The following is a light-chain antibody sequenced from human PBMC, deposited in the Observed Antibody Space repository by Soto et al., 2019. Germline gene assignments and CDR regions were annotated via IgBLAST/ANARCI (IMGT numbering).Light chain of an antibody. J-gene: IGLJ3*02. CDR3: AAWDDSLNGWV. Sequence: QAVVTQPPSASGTPGQRVSISCSGTNSDIGSNSVNWYQQLPGSAPKLLIYSNSQRRSGVPARLSGSKSGTSASLAIHGLQPEDEADYYCAAWDDSLNGWVFGGGTKLTVL. CDR1: NSDIGSNS. V-gene: IGLV1-44*01. CDR2: SNS.